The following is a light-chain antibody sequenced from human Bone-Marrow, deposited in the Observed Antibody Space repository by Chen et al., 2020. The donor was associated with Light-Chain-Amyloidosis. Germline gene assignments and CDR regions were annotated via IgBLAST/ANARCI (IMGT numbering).Light chain of an antibody. CDR1: SGSIATNY. CDR2: EDD. CDR3: QSYQGSSQGV. J-gene: IGLJ3*02. Sequence: FMLTQPHSVSESPGKTVSTSLTRSSGSIATNYVQWYQQRPSSSPTTVIYEDDQRPSGVPDRFSDSIDRSSNSASLTISGLKTEDEADYYCQSYQGSSQGVFGGGTKLTVL. V-gene: IGLV6-57*01.